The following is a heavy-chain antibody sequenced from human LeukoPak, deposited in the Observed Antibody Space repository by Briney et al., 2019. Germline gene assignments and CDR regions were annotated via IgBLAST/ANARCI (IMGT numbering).Heavy chain of an antibody. J-gene: IGHJ6*03. D-gene: IGHD2-8*01. CDR1: GYTFTGYY. CDR3: ARSAEHCNNGVCFTDYYMDV. CDR2: INPNSGGT. Sequence: ASVKVSCKASGYTFTGYYMHWVRQAPGQGLEWMGWINPNSGGTNYAQKFQGRVTMTRDTSISTAYMELRSLRSDDTAVYFCARSAEHCNNGVCFTDYYMDVWGKGTTVTVSS. V-gene: IGHV1-2*02.